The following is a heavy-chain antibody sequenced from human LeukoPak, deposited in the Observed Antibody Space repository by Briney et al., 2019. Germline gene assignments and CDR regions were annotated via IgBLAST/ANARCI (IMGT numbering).Heavy chain of an antibody. V-gene: IGHV4-59*01. CDR1: GGSISSYY. CDR2: IYYSGST. D-gene: IGHD7-27*01. J-gene: IGHJ4*02. Sequence: SETLSLTCTVSGGSISSYYWSWIRQPPGKGLEWIGYIYYSGSTNYDPSLKSRVTISVDTSKNHFSLKLSSVTAADTAVYYCARGWQLGSYFDYWGQGTLVTVSS. CDR3: ARGWQLGSYFDY.